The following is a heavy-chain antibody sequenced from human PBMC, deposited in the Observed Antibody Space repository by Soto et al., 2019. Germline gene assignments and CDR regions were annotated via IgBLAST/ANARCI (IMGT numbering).Heavy chain of an antibody. CDR3: ARDGDYYDSSGYYYPTPAFDI. D-gene: IGHD3-22*01. J-gene: IGHJ3*02. CDR1: GGTFSSYA. CDR2: IIPIFGTA. Sequence: SVKVSCKASGGTFSSYAISWVRQAPGQGLEWMGGIIPIFGTANYAQKFQGRVTITADESTSTAYMELSSLRSEDTAVYYCARDGDYYDSSGYYYPTPAFDIWGQGTMVTVSS. V-gene: IGHV1-69*13.